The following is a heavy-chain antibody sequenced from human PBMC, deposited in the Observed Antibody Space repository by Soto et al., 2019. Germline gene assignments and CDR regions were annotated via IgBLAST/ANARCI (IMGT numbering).Heavy chain of an antibody. CDR1: GGTFSSYA. D-gene: IGHD3-22*01. Sequence: QVQLVQSGAEVKKPGSSVKVSCKASGGTFSSYAISWVRQAPGQGLERMGGIIPIFGTANYAQKFQGRVTITADKSTSTAYMELSSLRSEDTAVYYCARDLSSSGYYTTLGYWGQGTLVTVSS. CDR2: IIPIFGTA. J-gene: IGHJ4*02. V-gene: IGHV1-69*06. CDR3: ARDLSSSGYYTTLGY.